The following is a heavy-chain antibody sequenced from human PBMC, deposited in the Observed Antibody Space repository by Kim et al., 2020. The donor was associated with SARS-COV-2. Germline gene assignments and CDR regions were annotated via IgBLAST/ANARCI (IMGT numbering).Heavy chain of an antibody. CDR2: IYPGDSDT. J-gene: IGHJ6*02. CDR1: GYSFTSYW. V-gene: IGHV5-51*01. D-gene: IGHD3-10*01. CDR3: SGSVRPTSYSYSAMDV. Sequence: GESLKISCKGSGYSFTSYWIGWVRQMPGKGLEWMGIIYPGDSDTRYSPSFQGPVTISADKSISTAYLQCSNLKASDTAMYYCSGSVRPTSYSYSAMDVWGQGTTVTVSS.